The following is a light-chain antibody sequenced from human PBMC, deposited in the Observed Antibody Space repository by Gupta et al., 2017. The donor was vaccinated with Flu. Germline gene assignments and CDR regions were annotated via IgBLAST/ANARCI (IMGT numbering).Light chain of an antibody. J-gene: IGKJ5*01. CDR3: QRCESTLLT. V-gene: IGKV1-39*01. Sequence: DTQMTQSPSSLSASVGDRVTIPCRASQRISSYLNWYQQKPGKAPKLLIDAACRVQSGVPSRISSSGSGAYFPLTISRLPPDDFANYYGQRCESTLLTCGEGTRLEIK. CDR2: AAC. CDR1: QRISSY.